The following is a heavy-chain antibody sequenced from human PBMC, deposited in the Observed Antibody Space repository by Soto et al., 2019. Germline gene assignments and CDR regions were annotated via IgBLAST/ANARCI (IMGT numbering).Heavy chain of an antibody. D-gene: IGHD4-4*01. J-gene: IGHJ4*02. CDR1: DDSINSDKYY. Sequence: PSETLSLTCSVSDDSINSDKYYWGWIRQPPGKGLEWIGSIYYSGSTKYNPSLKSRVTMSVDTSNNQFSLKMSSVTAADTAVYYCARHSNRNYGLYYLDSWGQGALVTVSS. CDR2: IYYSGST. CDR3: ARHSNRNYGLYYLDS. V-gene: IGHV4-39*01.